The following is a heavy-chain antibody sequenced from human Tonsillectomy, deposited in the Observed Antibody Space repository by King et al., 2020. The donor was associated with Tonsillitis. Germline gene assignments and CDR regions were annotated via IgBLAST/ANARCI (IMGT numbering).Heavy chain of an antibody. Sequence: VQLVESGAEVKKPGASVKVSCKASGYTFTSYGISWVRQAPGQGLEWMGWISGYNGNTNYVQKLQGRVTMTTDTSTSTAYMELRSLRSDDTAVYYCARGGGPIAAAGTGPYTWFDPWGQGTLVTVSS. CDR3: ARGGGPIAAAGTGPYTWFDP. CDR1: GYTFTSYG. J-gene: IGHJ5*02. D-gene: IGHD6-13*01. V-gene: IGHV1-18*04. CDR2: ISGYNGNT.